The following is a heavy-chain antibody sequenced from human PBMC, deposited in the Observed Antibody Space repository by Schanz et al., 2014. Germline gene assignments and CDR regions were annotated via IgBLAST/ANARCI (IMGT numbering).Heavy chain of an antibody. CDR3: ARGIGGYGANNYFDY. CDR2: IATSSSTR. D-gene: IGHD5-12*01. Sequence: EVQLLESGGGLVQPGGSLRLSCEASGFDFNSYSMNWVRQVPGKGLEWLSYIATSSSTRHYADSVKGRVTISRDNAKNSLYLQMNSLRAEDTAVYYCARGIGGYGANNYFDYWGQGTLVTVSS. CDR1: GFDFNSYS. V-gene: IGHV3-48*04. J-gene: IGHJ4*02.